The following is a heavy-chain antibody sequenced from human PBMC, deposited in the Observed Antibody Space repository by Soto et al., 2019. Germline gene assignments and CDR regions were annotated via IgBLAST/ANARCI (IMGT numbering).Heavy chain of an antibody. CDR2: ISDSSGNI. V-gene: IGHV3-48*02. D-gene: IGHD2-2*01. J-gene: IGHJ3*02. Sequence: EVQLVESGGGLVQPGGSLRLSCAASGFTFSTYSMNWVRQAPGKGLEWVSHISDSSGNIFYADSVMGRFTISRDNAKNSLYLQMSSLGDEDTAVYYCATDGVGVVPGDVFDIWGQGTMVTASS. CDR3: ATDGVGVVPGDVFDI. CDR1: GFTFSTYS.